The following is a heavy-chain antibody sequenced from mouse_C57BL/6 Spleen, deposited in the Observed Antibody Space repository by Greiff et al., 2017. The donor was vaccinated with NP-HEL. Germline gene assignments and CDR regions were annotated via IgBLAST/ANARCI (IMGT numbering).Heavy chain of an antibody. V-gene: IGHV1-82*01. CDR2: IYPGDGDT. CDR1: GYAFSSSW. CDR3: ARYEGAMDY. J-gene: IGHJ4*01. D-gene: IGHD2-3*01. Sequence: VKLQESGPELVKPGASVKISCKASGYAFSSSWMNWVKQRPGKGLEWIGRIYPGDGDTNYNGKFKGKATLTADKSSSTAYMQLSSLTSEDSAVYFCARYEGAMDYWGQGTSVTVSS.